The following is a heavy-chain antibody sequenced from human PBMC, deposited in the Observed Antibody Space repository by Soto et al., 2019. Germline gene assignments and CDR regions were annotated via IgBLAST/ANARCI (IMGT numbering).Heavy chain of an antibody. D-gene: IGHD5-12*01. Sequence: EVQLVESGGGLVKPGGSLRLSCAASGFTFSSYTMNWVRQAPGRGLEWVSSIGGTGIYMFYADSVKGLFTISRDNAKNAVYLEMSSLRAEDTVVYYCAREATADGYSGYDPWGQGTLVTVAS. J-gene: IGHJ5*02. CDR2: IGGTGIYM. CDR1: GFTFSSYT. V-gene: IGHV3-21*02. CDR3: AREATADGYSGYDP.